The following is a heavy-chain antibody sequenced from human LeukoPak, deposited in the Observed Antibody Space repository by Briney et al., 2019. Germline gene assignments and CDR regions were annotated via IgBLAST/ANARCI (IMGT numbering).Heavy chain of an antibody. J-gene: IGHJ4*02. CDR3: ARALDDSSGYYPFDY. CDR1: GFTFSNYA. Sequence: GGSLRPSCAASGFTFSNYAMSWLRQAPGKGLEWVSAIIYNGADTYYADSVKGRFTISRDNSKNTLYLQMSSLRAEDTAVYYCARALDDSSGYYPFDYWGQGTLVTVSS. V-gene: IGHV3-23*01. D-gene: IGHD3-22*01. CDR2: IIYNGADT.